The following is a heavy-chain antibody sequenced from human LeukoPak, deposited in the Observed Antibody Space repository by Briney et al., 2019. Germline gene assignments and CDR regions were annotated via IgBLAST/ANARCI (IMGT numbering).Heavy chain of an antibody. Sequence: GGSLRLSCAASGFTFSSYWMSWVRQAPGKGLEWVASIRQDGSEKHYVDSVKGRFTISRDNAKNSLSLKMNSLRAEYTALYYCARPHWGFDSWGQGPLVTVSS. CDR1: GFTFSSYW. D-gene: IGHD7-27*01. J-gene: IGHJ4*02. CDR2: IRQDGSEK. V-gene: IGHV3-7*01. CDR3: ARPHWGFDS.